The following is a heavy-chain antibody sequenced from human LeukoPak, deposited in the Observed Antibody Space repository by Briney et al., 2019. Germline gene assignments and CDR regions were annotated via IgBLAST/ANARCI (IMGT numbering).Heavy chain of an antibody. D-gene: IGHD6-19*01. CDR1: GGSISSYY. CDR2: IYYSGST. CDR3: ARQSIAVRGADY. V-gene: IGHV4-59*01. Sequence: PSETLSLTCTVSGGSISSYYWSWIRQPPGKGLEWIGYIYYSGSTNYNPSLKSRVTISVDTSKNQFSLKLSSVTAADTAVYYCARQSIAVRGADYWGQGTLVTVSS. J-gene: IGHJ4*02.